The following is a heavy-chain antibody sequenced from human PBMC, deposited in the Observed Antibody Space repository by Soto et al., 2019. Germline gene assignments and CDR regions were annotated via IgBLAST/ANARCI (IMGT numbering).Heavy chain of an antibody. D-gene: IGHD3-10*01. CDR3: ARDGGRLYRGDHYFDY. J-gene: IGHJ4*02. CDR1: GFIFSSYN. Sequence: GGSLRLSCAASGFIFSSYNMSWVRQAPGKGLEWVSLITSSNSYIFYGDSVKGRFTISRDNAKKSLYLQMNSLRAEDTAVYYCARDGGRLYRGDHYFDYWGLGTLVTVSS. V-gene: IGHV3-21*01. CDR2: ITSSNSYI.